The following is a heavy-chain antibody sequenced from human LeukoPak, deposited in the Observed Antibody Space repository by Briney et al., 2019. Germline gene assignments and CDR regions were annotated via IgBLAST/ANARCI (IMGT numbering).Heavy chain of an antibody. CDR3: AKDETGFLNYFHY. J-gene: IGHJ4*02. CDR2: VDSSGTKT. D-gene: IGHD3-3*01. V-gene: IGHV3-23*01. Sequence: GGSLRLSCAASGFTFSSYTMSWVRQAPGKGLAWVSGVDSSGTKTTYADSVKGRFTISRDNPRNTLYLQMNSLRAEDTAVYYCAKDETGFLNYFHYWGQGALVTVSS. CDR1: GFTFSSYT.